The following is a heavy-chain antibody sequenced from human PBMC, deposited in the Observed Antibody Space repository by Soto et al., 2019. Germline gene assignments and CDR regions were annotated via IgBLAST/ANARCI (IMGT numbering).Heavy chain of an antibody. V-gene: IGHV3-11*06. CDR1: GFTFSDYY. Sequence: GGSLRLSCAASGFTFSDYYMSWIRQAPGKGLEWVSYISSSSYTNYADSVKGRFTISRDNAKNSLYLQMNSLRAEDTAVYYCERRLITMVRGVNYGMDVWGQGITVTVAS. D-gene: IGHD3-10*01. CDR3: ERRLITMVRGVNYGMDV. CDR2: ISSSSYT. J-gene: IGHJ6*01.